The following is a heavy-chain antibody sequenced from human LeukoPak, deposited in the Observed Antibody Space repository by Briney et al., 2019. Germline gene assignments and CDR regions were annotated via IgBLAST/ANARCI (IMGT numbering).Heavy chain of an antibody. CDR1: GGSISSYY. CDR3: ARGLTYSSSWYDY. CDR2: IYYSGST. V-gene: IGHV4-59*08. D-gene: IGHD6-13*01. J-gene: IGHJ4*02. Sequence: PSETLSLTCTVSGGSISSYYWSWIRQPPGKGLEWIGYIYYSGSTNYNPSLKSRVTISVDTSENQFSLKLSSVTAADTAVYYCARGLTYSSSWYDYWGQGTLVTVSS.